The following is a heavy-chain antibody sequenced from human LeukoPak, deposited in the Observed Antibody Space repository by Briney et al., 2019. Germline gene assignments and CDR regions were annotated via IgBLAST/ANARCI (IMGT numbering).Heavy chain of an antibody. D-gene: IGHD1-14*01. CDR3: ARASPTGAFDY. V-gene: IGHV4-59*01. J-gene: IGHJ4*02. CDR1: GGSISSYY. CDR2: IYYSGST. Sequence: SETLSLTCTVSGGSISSYYWSWIRQPPGERLEWIGYIYYSGSTNYNPSLKSRVTISVDTSKNQFSLKLRSVTAADTAVYYCARASPTGAFDYWGQGTLVTVSS.